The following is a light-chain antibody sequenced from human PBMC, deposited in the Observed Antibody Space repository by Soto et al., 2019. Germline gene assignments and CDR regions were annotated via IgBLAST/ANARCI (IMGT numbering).Light chain of an antibody. CDR3: QQSYTTPLT. CDR2: AAS. CDR1: QYISTY. Sequence: DIQMTQSPSSLSASEGERVTITCRASQYISTYLNWYQQKPGKAPKLLIYAASSLQSGVPSRFSGSASGTAFTLAISSLQPEDFATYYCQQSYTTPLTFGGGTKVEIK. V-gene: IGKV1-39*01. J-gene: IGKJ4*01.